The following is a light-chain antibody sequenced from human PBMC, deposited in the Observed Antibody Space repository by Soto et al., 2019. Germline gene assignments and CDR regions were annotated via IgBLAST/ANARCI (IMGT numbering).Light chain of an antibody. CDR1: QSVSSN. Sequence: EIVMTQSPATLSVSPGERATLSCRASQSVSSNLAWYQQKPGQAPRLLIYGASTRATGITARFSGSGSGTEFNLTISSLQSEDFAVYYCQQYNNWPYTFGQGTKLEIK. V-gene: IGKV3-15*01. CDR3: QQYNNWPYT. J-gene: IGKJ2*01. CDR2: GAS.